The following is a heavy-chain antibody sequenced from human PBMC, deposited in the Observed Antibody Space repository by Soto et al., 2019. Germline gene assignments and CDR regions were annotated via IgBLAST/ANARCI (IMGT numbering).Heavy chain of an antibody. Sequence: GGSLRLSCAASGFTFSSYGMHWVRQAPGKGLEWVAVIWYDGSNKYYADSVKGRFTISRDNSKNTLYLQMNSLRAEDTAVYYCARSHGGSYQDPYYYGMDVWGQGTTVTVSS. CDR3: ARSHGGSYQDPYYYGMDV. J-gene: IGHJ6*02. V-gene: IGHV3-33*01. D-gene: IGHD1-26*01. CDR2: IWYDGSNK. CDR1: GFTFSSYG.